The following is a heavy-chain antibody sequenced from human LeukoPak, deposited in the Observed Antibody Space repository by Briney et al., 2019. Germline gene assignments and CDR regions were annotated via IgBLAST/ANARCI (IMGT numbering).Heavy chain of an antibody. CDR3: FIDRGRRYYDSSGYQQFDY. V-gene: IGHV1-69*02. J-gene: IGHJ4*02. CDR2: IIPILGIA. CDR1: GGSFSSYT. Sequence: SAKVSCKASGGSFSSYTISWVLQDLGQMLEWMRRIIPILGIANYAQQFQGRVTTTADHSTSTAYMVLSSMISENTAVYYLFIDRGRRYYDSSGYQQFDYWRQGTQVTVSP. D-gene: IGHD3-22*01.